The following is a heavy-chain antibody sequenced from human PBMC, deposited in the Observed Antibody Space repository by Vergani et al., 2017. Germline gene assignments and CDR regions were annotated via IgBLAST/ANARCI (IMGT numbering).Heavy chain of an antibody. CDR2: IYYSGST. Sequence: QVQLQESGPGLVKPSQTLSLTCTVSGDSISRGDNYWSWIRQTPGKGLEWIGYIYYSGSTYYNPALKSRVTLSLDKSKNQFSLILTSVTVADTAMYFCVKEPGPFSGDSGSWGRGTLVTVSS. J-gene: IGHJ5*02. V-gene: IGHV4-30-4*01. CDR1: GDSISRGDNY. CDR3: VKEPGPFSGDSGS. D-gene: IGHD6-25*01.